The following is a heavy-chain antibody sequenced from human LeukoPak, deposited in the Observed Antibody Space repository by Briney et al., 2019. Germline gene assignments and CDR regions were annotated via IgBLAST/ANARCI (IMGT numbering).Heavy chain of an antibody. Sequence: GASVKVSCKASGYTFTNYGISWVRQAPGQGLEWMGWMSALNGNTNYQHKFQGRVTMTTDTSTSTAYMELRSLRSDDTAVYYCARDVAVADTFFDYWGQGTLVTVSS. V-gene: IGHV1-18*01. D-gene: IGHD6-19*01. J-gene: IGHJ4*02. CDR1: GYTFTNYG. CDR3: ARDVAVADTFFDY. CDR2: MSALNGNT.